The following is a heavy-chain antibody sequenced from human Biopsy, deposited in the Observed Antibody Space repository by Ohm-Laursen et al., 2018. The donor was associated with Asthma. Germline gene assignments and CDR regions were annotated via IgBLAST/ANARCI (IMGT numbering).Heavy chain of an antibody. V-gene: IGHV3-30-3*01. D-gene: IGHD6-19*01. J-gene: IGHJ4*02. CDR1: GLTVSRDY. Sequence: SLRLSCAASGLTVSRDYMFWVRQAPGKGLEWVAVISYDGSSIYYADSVKGRFTISRDNSKNTLSLQMNSLTAEDTAVYYCAREGVAGTHIEDWGQGTLDTVSS. CDR3: AREGVAGTHIED. CDR2: ISYDGSSI.